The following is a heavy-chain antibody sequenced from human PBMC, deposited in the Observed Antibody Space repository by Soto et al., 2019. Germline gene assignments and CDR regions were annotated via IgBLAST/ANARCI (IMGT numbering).Heavy chain of an antibody. CDR2: IWYDGSNK. CDR3: ARGLWSFDD. D-gene: IGHD5-18*01. CDR1: GFTFSSYG. V-gene: IGHV3-33*01. Sequence: QVQLVESGGGVVQPGRSLRLSCAASGFTFSSYGMHWVRQAPGKGLEWVALIWYDGSNKYYADSVKGRFTISRDNSKNTLFLQMNSLRAEDTAVYYCARGLWSFDDGGQGTLVTVSS. J-gene: IGHJ5*02.